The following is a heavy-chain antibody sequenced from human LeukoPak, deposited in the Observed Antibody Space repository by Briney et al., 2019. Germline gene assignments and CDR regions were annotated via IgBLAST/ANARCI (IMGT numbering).Heavy chain of an antibody. CDR1: GYTLTELS. V-gene: IGHV1-24*01. D-gene: IGHD4-17*01. CDR2: FDPEDGET. CDR3: ATLHMTTMTHEGIDAFDI. J-gene: IGHJ3*02. Sequence: ASVKASCKVSGYTLTELSMHWVRQAPGKGLEWMGGFDPEDGETIYAQKFQGRVTMTEDTSTDTAYMELSSLRSEDTAVYYCATLHMTTMTHEGIDAFDIWGQGTMVTVSS.